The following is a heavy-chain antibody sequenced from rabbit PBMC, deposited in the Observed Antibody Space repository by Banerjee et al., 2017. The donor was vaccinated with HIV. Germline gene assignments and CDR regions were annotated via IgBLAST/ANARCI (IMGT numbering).Heavy chain of an antibody. CDR2: IDGGSSGST. CDR1: GIDFSSNA. V-gene: IGHV1S45*01. J-gene: IGHJ4*01. Sequence: QQQLEESGGGLVKPGGTLTLTCKASGIDFSSNAMCWVRQAPGKRLEWIACIDGGSSGSTYYASWAKGRFTITKTSSTTVTLQMTSLTAADTATYFCARDLAAVTGWNFGLWGPGTLVTVS. D-gene: IGHD7-1*01. CDR3: ARDLAAVTGWNFGL.